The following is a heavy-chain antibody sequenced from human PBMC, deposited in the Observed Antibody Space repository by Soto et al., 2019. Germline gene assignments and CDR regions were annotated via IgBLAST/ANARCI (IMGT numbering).Heavy chain of an antibody. V-gene: IGHV1-69*13. Sequence: AASVKVSCKASGGTFSSYAISWVRQAPGQGLEWMGGIIPIFGTANYAQKFQGRVTITADESTSTAYMELSSLRSEDTAVYYCARTHYDILNGYDSYYRMDVWGQVTTFTVSS. D-gene: IGHD3-9*01. CDR3: ARTHYDILNGYDSYYRMDV. CDR2: IIPIFGTA. CDR1: GGTFSSYA. J-gene: IGHJ6*02.